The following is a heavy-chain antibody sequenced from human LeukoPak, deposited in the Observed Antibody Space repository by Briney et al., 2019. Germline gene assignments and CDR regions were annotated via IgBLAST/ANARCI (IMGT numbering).Heavy chain of an antibody. D-gene: IGHD6-6*01. Sequence: GGSLRLSCAASGFTFSSYVMHWVRQAPGKGLQWVTLISYDGSNKYYADSVKGRFTISRDNSQNTLYLQMNSLRAEDTVVYYCARDMRAARPALQFDYWGQGTLVTVSS. J-gene: IGHJ4*02. CDR1: GFTFSSYV. V-gene: IGHV3-30-3*01. CDR3: ARDMRAARPALQFDY. CDR2: ISYDGSNK.